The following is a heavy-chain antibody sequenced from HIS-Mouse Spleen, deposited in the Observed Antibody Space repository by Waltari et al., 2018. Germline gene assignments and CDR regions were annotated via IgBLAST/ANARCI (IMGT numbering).Heavy chain of an antibody. J-gene: IGHJ3*02. V-gene: IGHV3-11*01. Sequence: LSCAASGFTFSDYYMSWIRQAPGKGLEWVSYISSSGSTIYYADSVKGRFTISRDNAKNSLYLQMNSLRAEDTAVYYCARKDIVVVPAAMGGAFDIWGQGTMVTVSS. CDR3: ARKDIVVVPAAMGGAFDI. CDR1: GFTFSDYY. CDR2: ISSSGSTI. D-gene: IGHD2-2*01.